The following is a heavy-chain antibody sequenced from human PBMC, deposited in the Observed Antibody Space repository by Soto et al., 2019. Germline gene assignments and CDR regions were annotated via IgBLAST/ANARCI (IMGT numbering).Heavy chain of an antibody. D-gene: IGHD6-13*01. CDR2: IIPIFSTT. J-gene: IGHJ3*02. CDR1: GGTFSNHA. CDR3: AREVAADGTFREDVFDI. V-gene: IGHV1-69*12. Sequence: QVHLVQSGAEVKKPGSSVKVSCKAPGGTFSNHAINWVRQAPGQGLEWMGRIIPIFSTTNYAQKFQGRVTMTADESTITAYFELSSLKQDDTAVYYCAREVAADGTFREDVFDIWGQGTLVTVS.